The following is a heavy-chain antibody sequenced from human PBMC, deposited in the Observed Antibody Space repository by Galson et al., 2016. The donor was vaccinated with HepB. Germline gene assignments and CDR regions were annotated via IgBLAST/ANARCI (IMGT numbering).Heavy chain of an antibody. Sequence: QSGAEVKKPGKSLKISCKGSGYYFTSFWISWVRQMPGKGLEWMGRIDPSDSYTNYSPSFQGHVTISADKSISTAYLQWSSLKAPDTAMYYCARHSGVLSTVTTSGYYYYMDVWGIGTTVTVSS. V-gene: IGHV5-10-1*01. CDR2: IDPSDSYT. J-gene: IGHJ6*03. CDR1: GYYFTSFW. D-gene: IGHD4-11*01. CDR3: ARHSGVLSTVTTSGYYYYMDV.